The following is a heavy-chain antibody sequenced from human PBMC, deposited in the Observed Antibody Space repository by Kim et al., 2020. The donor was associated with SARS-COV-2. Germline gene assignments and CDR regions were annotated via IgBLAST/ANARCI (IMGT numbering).Heavy chain of an antibody. J-gene: IGHJ3*02. D-gene: IGHD2-15*01. CDR2: ISSSSSYI. CDR1: GFTFSSYS. CDR3: ARDCSGGSCLKTFDI. V-gene: IGHV3-21*01. Sequence: GGSLRLSCAASGFTFSSYSMNWVRQAPGKGLEWVSSISSSSSYIYYADSVKGRFTISRDNAKNSLYLQMNSLRAEDTAVYYCARDCSGGSCLKTFDIWGQGTMVTVSS.